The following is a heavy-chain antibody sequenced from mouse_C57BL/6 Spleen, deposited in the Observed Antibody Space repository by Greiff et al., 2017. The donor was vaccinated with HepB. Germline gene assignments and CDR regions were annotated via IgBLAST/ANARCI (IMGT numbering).Heavy chain of an antibody. Sequence: EVMLVESGGGLVQPGGSMKLSCAASGFTFSDAWMDWVRQSPEKGLEWVAEIRNKANNHATYYAESVKGRFTISRDDSKSSVYLQMNSLRAEDTGIYYCTRQDYDEDWFAYWGQGTLVTVSA. V-gene: IGHV6-6*01. CDR3: TRQDYDEDWFAY. J-gene: IGHJ3*01. CDR2: IRNKANNHAT. CDR1: GFTFSDAW. D-gene: IGHD2-4*01.